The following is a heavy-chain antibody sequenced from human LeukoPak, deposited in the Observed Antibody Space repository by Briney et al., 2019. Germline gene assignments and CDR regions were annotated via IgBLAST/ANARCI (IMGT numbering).Heavy chain of an antibody. D-gene: IGHD3-22*01. J-gene: IGHJ4*02. V-gene: IGHV7-4-1*02. CDR3: ARHSGDSSGYYYVGIFASIDY. Sequence: ASVKVSCKASGYTFTSYAMNWVRQAPGQGLEWMGWINTNTGNPTYAQGFTGRFVFSLDTSVSTAYLQISSLKAEDTAVYYCARHSGDSSGYYYVGIFASIDYWGQGTLVTVSS. CDR1: GYTFTSYA. CDR2: INTNTGNP.